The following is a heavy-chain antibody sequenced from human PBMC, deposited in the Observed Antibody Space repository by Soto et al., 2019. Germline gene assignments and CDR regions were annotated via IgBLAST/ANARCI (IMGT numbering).Heavy chain of an antibody. CDR2: IYYSGRT. CDR1: GGSISSYY. CDR3: ARVRGTVAGPGHVDY. V-gene: IGHV4-59*01. Sequence: QVQLQESGPGLVKPSETLSLTCTVSGGSISSYYWSWIRQPPGKGLEWIGYIYYSGRTHYNPSLKSRVTISVDTSKNQFALKLSSVTAADTAVYYCARVRGTVAGPGHVDYGGQGTLVTVSS. D-gene: IGHD6-19*01. J-gene: IGHJ4*02.